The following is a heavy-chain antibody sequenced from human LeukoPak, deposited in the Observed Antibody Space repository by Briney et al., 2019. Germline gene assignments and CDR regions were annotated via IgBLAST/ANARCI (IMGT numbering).Heavy chain of an antibody. Sequence: ASVKVSCKASGYTFTSYGISWVRQAPGQGLEWMGWISAYNGNTNYAQKLQGRVTMTTDTSTSTAYMELRSLRSDDTAVYYCARGRSTSFNYYYYYGMDVWGQGTTVTVSS. V-gene: IGHV1-18*01. D-gene: IGHD2-2*01. J-gene: IGHJ6*02. CDR2: ISAYNGNT. CDR3: ARGRSTSFNYYYYYGMDV. CDR1: GYTFTSYG.